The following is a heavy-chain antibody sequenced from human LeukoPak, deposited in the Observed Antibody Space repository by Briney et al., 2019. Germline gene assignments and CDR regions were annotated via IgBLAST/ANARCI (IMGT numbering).Heavy chain of an antibody. J-gene: IGHJ3*02. CDR1: GGSISSYY. CDR3: ARDLYIDSSGYDAFDI. CDR2: IYTSGST. D-gene: IGHD3-22*01. V-gene: IGHV4-4*07. Sequence: SETLSHTCTDSGGSISSYYWSRIRQPAGKGLEWIGRIYTSGSTNYNPSLKSRVTMSVDTSKNQFSLKLSSVTAADTAVYYCARDLYIDSSGYDAFDIWGQGTMVAVSS.